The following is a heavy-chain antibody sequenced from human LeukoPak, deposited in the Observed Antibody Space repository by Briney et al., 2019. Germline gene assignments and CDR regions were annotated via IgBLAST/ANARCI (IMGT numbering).Heavy chain of an antibody. D-gene: IGHD2-2*01. CDR2: ISSGSSYI. V-gene: IGHV3-21*01. Sequence: GGSLRHSCAASGFTFSSYTMNWVRQAPGKGLEWVSSISSGSSYIYYADSVKGRFTISRDNAKNSLYLQVNSLRAEDTAVYYCARETRHCSSTSCSSLEYFQHWGQGTLVTVSS. CDR3: ARETRHCSSTSCSSLEYFQH. CDR1: GFTFSSYT. J-gene: IGHJ1*01.